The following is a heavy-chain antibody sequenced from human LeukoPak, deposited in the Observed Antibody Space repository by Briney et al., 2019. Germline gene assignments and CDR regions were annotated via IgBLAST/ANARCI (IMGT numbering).Heavy chain of an antibody. CDR1: GFTFSNAW. J-gene: IGHJ4*02. CDR3: TTDPISPFSAAGTGGYFDY. V-gene: IGHV3-15*01. CDR2: IKSKTDGGTT. Sequence: GGSLRLSCAASGFTFSNAWMSWVRQAPGKGLEWVGRIKSKTDGGTTDYAAPVKGRFTISRDDSKNTLYLQMNSLKTEDTAVYYCTTDPISPFSAAGTGGYFDYWGQGTLVTVSS. D-gene: IGHD6-13*01.